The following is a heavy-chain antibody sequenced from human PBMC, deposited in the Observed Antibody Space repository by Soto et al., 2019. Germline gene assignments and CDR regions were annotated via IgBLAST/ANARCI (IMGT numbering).Heavy chain of an antibody. CDR3: AKARYDSSSYYFDY. Sequence: QVQLVQSGAEVKKPGASVKVSCKASGYTFTSYGISWLRQAPGQGLEWMGWISAYNANTNYAQKLQGRVIMTTDTSTSTAYMELRSLRSDDTAVYYCAKARYDSSSYYFDYWGQGTLVTVSS. CDR1: GYTFTSYG. CDR2: ISAYNANT. J-gene: IGHJ4*01. D-gene: IGHD3-22*01. V-gene: IGHV1-18*01.